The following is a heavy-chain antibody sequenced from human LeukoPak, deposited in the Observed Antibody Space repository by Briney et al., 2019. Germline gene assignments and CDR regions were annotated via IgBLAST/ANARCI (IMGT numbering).Heavy chain of an antibody. CDR2: ISGSGGST. CDR1: GFTFSSYA. Sequence: GGSLRLSCADSGFTFSSYAMRWARQAPGKGLGWGSAISGSGGSTYYADSVKGRFTISRDNSKNTLYLQMNSLRAENTAAYYCARYSQGDYDYVWGSYRLYYFDCWGQGTLVTVSS. D-gene: IGHD3-16*02. CDR3: ARYSQGDYDYVWGSYRLYYFDC. V-gene: IGHV3-23*01. J-gene: IGHJ4*02.